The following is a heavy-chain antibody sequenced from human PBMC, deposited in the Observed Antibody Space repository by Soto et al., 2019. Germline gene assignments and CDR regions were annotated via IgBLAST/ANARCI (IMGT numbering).Heavy chain of an antibody. V-gene: IGHV1-8*01. J-gene: IGHJ4*02. CDR1: GYTFTSYD. CDR2: MNPHSGNT. D-gene: IGHD3-10*01. Sequence: QVQLVQSGAEVKKPGASVKVSCKASGYTFTSYDINWVRQATGQGLEWMGWMNPHSGNTGYAQKFQGSVTMTRNTSISTAYMELSSLRSEDTAVYYCARRYQAFGKYYFDYWGQGTLVTVSS. CDR3: ARRYQAFGKYYFDY.